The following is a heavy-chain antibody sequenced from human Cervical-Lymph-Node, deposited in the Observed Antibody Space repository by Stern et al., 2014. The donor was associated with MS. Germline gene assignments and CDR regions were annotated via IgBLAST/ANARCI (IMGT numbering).Heavy chain of an antibody. J-gene: IGHJ4*02. Sequence: VQLEESGAEVKKPGASVKLSCKTSGYIFTSYYLHWVRQAPGQGLEWIGHVNPSGGITYYAQMFQDRVTMTWDMSTTTVYMELRGLRSVDTAVYYCARGGLLDILTGVFGSIQEWGQGTLVTVSS. D-gene: IGHD3-9*01. CDR3: ARGGLLDILTGVFGSIQE. V-gene: IGHV1-46*01. CDR1: GYIFTSYY. CDR2: VNPSGGIT.